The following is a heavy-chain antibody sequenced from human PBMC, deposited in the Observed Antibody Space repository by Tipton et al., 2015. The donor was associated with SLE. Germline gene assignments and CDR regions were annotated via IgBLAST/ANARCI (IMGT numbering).Heavy chain of an antibody. J-gene: IGHJ6*03. CDR2: ISGGST. V-gene: IGHV3-23*01. CDR3: AKDKPITVVRGVIIKYMDV. CDR1: GFTFSSYV. D-gene: IGHD3-10*01. Sequence: SLRLSCAASGFTFSSYVMSWVRQAPGKGLEWVSTISGGSTYYADSVKGRFTISRDNSKNTLYLQMNSLRAEDTAVYYCAKDKPITVVRGVIIKYMDVWGKGTTVTVSS.